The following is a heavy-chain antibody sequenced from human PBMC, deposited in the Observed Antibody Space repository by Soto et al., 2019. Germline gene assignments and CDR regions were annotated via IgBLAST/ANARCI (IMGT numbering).Heavy chain of an antibody. CDR2: ISAYNGNT. V-gene: IGHV1-18*01. D-gene: IGHD1-26*01. Sequence: QGQLLQARDGVKKSGASVKVACKPSGYTFTSYGISWVRQAPGQGLEWKGWISAYNGNTNYAQKLQGRVTMTTDTFTSTAYMEVRSLRSDDTAVYYCARDRLLGPTQNPFDYWGQGTLVTVSS. J-gene: IGHJ4*02. CDR3: ARDRLLGPTQNPFDY. CDR1: GYTFTSYG.